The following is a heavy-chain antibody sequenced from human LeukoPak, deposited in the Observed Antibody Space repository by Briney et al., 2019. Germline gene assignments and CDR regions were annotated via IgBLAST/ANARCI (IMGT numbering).Heavy chain of an antibody. CDR2: INPNSGGT. Sequence: ASVTVSFTASGYTFTVYYMHWVRQAPGQGLEWMGWINPNSGGTNYAQKFQGRVTMTRDTSISTAYMELSRLRSDDTAVYYCARDEGGYDYVDYWGQGTLVTVSS. CDR3: ARDEGGYDYVDY. J-gene: IGHJ4*02. CDR1: GYTFTVYY. D-gene: IGHD5-12*01. V-gene: IGHV1-2*02.